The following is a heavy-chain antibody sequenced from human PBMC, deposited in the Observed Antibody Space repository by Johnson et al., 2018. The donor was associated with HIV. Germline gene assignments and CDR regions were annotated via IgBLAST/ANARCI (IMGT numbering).Heavy chain of an antibody. Sequence: EQLVESGGGLVKPGGSLRLSCAASGLIFSRSWMHWVRQAPGKGLVWVSRTNSDGITTYADSVKGRFTISSDKAKNTLHLQMNSLRVEDTALYYCARAAYSGSHHDAFDIWGQGTMVTVSS. CDR3: ARAAYSGSHHDAFDI. CDR2: TNSDGIT. CDR1: GLIFSRSW. D-gene: IGHD1-26*01. J-gene: IGHJ3*02. V-gene: IGHV3-74*02.